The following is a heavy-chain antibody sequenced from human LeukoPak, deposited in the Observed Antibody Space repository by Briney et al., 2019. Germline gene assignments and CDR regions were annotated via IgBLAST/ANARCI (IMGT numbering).Heavy chain of an antibody. V-gene: IGHV1-18*01. CDR3: ARDGVYGSGSYWLTSYYYGMDV. CDR1: GYTFTSYG. D-gene: IGHD3-10*01. J-gene: IGHJ6*02. Sequence: ASMKVSCKASGYTFTSYGISWVRQAPGQGLEWMGWISAYNGNTNYAQKLQGRVTMTTDTSTSTAYMELRSLRSDDTAVYYCARDGVYGSGSYWLTSYYYGMDVWGQGTTVTVSS. CDR2: ISAYNGNT.